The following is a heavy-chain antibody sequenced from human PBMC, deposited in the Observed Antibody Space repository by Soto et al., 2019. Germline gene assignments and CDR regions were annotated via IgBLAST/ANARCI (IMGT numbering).Heavy chain of an antibody. CDR2: IYYSGST. CDR3: ARHQSRRITIFGVVIIPGGFDY. V-gene: IGHV4-30-2*03. Sequence: PSETLSLTCAVSGGSISSGGYSWSWIRQPPGKGLEWIGYIYYSGSTYYNPSLKSRVTISVDTSKNQFSLKLSSVTAADTAVYYCARHQSRRITIFGVVIIPGGFDYWGQGTLVTVSS. J-gene: IGHJ4*02. CDR1: GGSISSGGYS. D-gene: IGHD3-3*01.